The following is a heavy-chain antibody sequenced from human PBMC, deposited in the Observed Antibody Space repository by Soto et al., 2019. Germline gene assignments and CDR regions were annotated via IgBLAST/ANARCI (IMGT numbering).Heavy chain of an antibody. CDR3: ARELATINDAFDI. J-gene: IGHJ3*02. CDR1: GGSISSYY. D-gene: IGHD5-12*01. CDR2: IYTSGST. V-gene: IGHV4-4*07. Sequence: QVQLQESGPGLVKPSETLSLTCTVSGGSISSYYWSWIRQPAGKGLEWIGRIYTSGSTNYNPSLKSRVTMSGDTSKTQFSLKLSSVTAADTAVYYCARELATINDAFDIWGQGTMVTVSS.